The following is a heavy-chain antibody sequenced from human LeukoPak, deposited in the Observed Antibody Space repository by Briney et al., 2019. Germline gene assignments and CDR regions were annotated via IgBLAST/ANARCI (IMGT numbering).Heavy chain of an antibody. D-gene: IGHD1-26*01. Sequence: TSETLSLTCAVYGGSFSGYYWSWIRQPPGKGLEWIGYIYYSGSTNYNPSLKSRVTISVGTSKNQFSLKLSSVTAADTAVYYCARVGATRDYYYYYGMDVWGQGTTVTVSS. CDR1: GGSFSGYY. CDR3: ARVGATRDYYYYYGMDV. CDR2: IYYSGST. J-gene: IGHJ6*02. V-gene: IGHV4-59*08.